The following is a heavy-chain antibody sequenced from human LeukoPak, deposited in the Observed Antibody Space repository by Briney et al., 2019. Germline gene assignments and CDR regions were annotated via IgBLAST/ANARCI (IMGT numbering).Heavy chain of an antibody. V-gene: IGHV5-51*01. Sequence: GESLKISCKGSGYSFTSYWIGWVRQMPGKGLEWMGIIYPGDSDTRYSPSFQGQVTISADKSISTAYLQWSSLKASDTAMYYCARPRVPVGIAAAGFGWDYYGMDVWGQGTTVTVSS. D-gene: IGHD6-13*01. CDR1: GYSFTSYW. CDR3: ARPRVPVGIAAAGFGWDYYGMDV. J-gene: IGHJ6*02. CDR2: IYPGDSDT.